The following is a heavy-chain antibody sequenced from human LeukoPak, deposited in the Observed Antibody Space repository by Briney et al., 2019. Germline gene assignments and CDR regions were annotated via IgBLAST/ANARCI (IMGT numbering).Heavy chain of an antibody. Sequence: SETLSLTCAVYGGSFSGYYWSWIRQPPGKGLEWIGEINHSGSTNYNPSLKSRVTISVDTSKNQFSLKLSSVTAADTAVYYCARERAYGDYGSYAFDIWGQGTMVTVSS. D-gene: IGHD4-17*01. CDR3: ARERAYGDYGSYAFDI. CDR1: GGSFSGYY. CDR2: INHSGST. J-gene: IGHJ3*02. V-gene: IGHV4-34*01.